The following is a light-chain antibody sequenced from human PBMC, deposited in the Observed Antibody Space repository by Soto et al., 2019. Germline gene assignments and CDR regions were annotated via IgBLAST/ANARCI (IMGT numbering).Light chain of an antibody. CDR2: DAS. CDR1: QSVSSY. J-gene: IGKJ5*01. Sequence: EIVVTEGRATLYMSPGERATLSCRARQSVSSYLAWYQQKPGQAPMLLIYDASTRATGIPARFSGSGSGTDFTLTISILEPEDFAVQYCQPLSNCLSIPFGHGTRLAI. V-gene: IGKV3-11*01. CDR3: QPLSNCLSIP.